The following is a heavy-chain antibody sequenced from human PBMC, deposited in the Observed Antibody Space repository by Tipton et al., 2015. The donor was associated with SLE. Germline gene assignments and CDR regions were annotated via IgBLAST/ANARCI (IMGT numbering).Heavy chain of an antibody. V-gene: IGHV4-34*01. D-gene: IGHD1-1*01. CDR2: SNHSGST. CDR3: ARALWKGGDY. CDR1: GGSFSDYY. Sequence: TLSLTCAVYGGSFSDYYWSWIRQTPGEGLEWIGESNHSGSTNHNPSLKRRVTISVDTSTGQLSLKLSAVTAADTAVYYGARALWKGGDYWGQGTLVTVSS. J-gene: IGHJ4*02.